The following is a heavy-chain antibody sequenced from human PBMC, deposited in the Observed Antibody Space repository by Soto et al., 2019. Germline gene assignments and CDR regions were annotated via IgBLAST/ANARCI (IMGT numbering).Heavy chain of an antibody. CDR2: ISGSGLSP. J-gene: IGHJ4*02. V-gene: IGHV3-23*01. CDR3: PEASLPHQDTIVVPSCSSY. Sequence: GGCLRLPCALSGFTFGGYAMSWVRQAPGKGLEWVSAISGSGLSPYYAYSVKDRFPIARDNSKKTMILQMNNLRDHLPAVTSCPEASLPHQDTIVVPSCSSYWGRGPLGTVSS. D-gene: IGHD2-2*01. CDR1: GFTFGGYA.